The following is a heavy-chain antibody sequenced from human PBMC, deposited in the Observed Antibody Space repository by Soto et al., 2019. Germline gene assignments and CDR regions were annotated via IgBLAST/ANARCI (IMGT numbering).Heavy chain of an antibody. Sequence: QVQLQETGPGLVKPSETLSLTCTVSTVAISNYKWSWIRQTQGKGLEWIGYIENSGVTSYNPSLRSRVTLSVGTPQRQLSLMLSSLTAADTAVYYCVTQGFGPLQGLGDVWCQGTTVTVSS. V-gene: IGHV4-59*08. CDR1: TVAISNYK. J-gene: IGHJ6*02. CDR2: IENSGVT. D-gene: IGHD3-10*01. CDR3: VTQGFGPLQGLGDV.